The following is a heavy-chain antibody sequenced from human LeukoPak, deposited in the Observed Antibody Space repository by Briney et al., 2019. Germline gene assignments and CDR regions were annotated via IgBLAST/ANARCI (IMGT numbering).Heavy chain of an antibody. D-gene: IGHD5-24*01. V-gene: IGHV3-48*03. CDR1: GFTFSSYD. CDR3: SREGRDGYNYFDY. CDR2: ISSSGRTI. J-gene: IGHJ4*02. Sequence: GGSLRFSCAASGFTFSSYDMNWVRQAPGKGLEWGSYISSSGRTIYYADSVKGRFTISRDNAKNSLCLQMNSLRAEDTAVYYCSREGRDGYNYFDYWGQGTLVTVSS.